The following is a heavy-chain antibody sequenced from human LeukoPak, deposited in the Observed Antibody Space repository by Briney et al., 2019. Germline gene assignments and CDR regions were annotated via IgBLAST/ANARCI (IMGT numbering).Heavy chain of an antibody. CDR1: GFTFSSYG. Sequence: PGGSLRLSCAASGFTFSSYGMHWVRQAPGKGLEWVAVISYDGTNKYYADSVKGRFTISRDNSKNTLYLQMHSLRGEDTAVYYCARLIRYSFDYWGQGTLVTVSS. J-gene: IGHJ4*02. V-gene: IGHV3-30*03. CDR3: ARLIRYSFDY. CDR2: ISYDGTNK.